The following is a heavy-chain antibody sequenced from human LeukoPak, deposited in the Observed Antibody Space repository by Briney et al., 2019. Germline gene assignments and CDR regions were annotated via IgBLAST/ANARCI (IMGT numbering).Heavy chain of an antibody. D-gene: IGHD3-3*01. V-gene: IGHV3-53*01. CDR3: ARGYQSYYDFWSGYLLDYGMDV. CDR2: IYSGGST. CDR1: GFTVSSNY. Sequence: GGSLRLSRAASGFTVSSNYMSWVRQAPGKGLEWVSVIYSGGSTYYADSVKGRFTISRDNPKNTLYLQMNSLRAEDTAVYYCARGYQSYYDFWSGYLLDYGMDVWGQGTTVTVSS. J-gene: IGHJ6*02.